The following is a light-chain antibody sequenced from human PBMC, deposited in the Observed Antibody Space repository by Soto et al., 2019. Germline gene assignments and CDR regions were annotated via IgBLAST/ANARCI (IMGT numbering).Light chain of an antibody. V-gene: IGKV1-27*01. J-gene: IGKJ4*01. CDR1: QDIANY. Sequence: DIQMTQSPSSLSASVGDRVTMTCRASQDIANYLVWYQQQPGKVPKLLIYAASTLHSGVPSRFSGSGSGTYFTLTISSLQPEDVGTYYCQRYDDAPLTFGGGTKVEIK. CDR2: AAS. CDR3: QRYDDAPLT.